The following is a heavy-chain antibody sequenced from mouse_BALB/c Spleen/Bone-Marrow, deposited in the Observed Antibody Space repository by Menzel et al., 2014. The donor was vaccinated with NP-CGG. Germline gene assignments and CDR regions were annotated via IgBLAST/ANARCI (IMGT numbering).Heavy chain of an antibody. D-gene: IGHD1-1*01. V-gene: IGHV1-18*01. CDR2: INPYNGGT. J-gene: IGHJ1*01. CDR1: GYSFTDYT. CDR3: ARSDYGYGYFDV. Sequence: VQLKQPGPELVKPGASMKISCKASGYSFTDYTMNWVKPSHGKNLEWIGLINPYNGGTTYNQKFKGKATLTVDMSSSTAYLELLSLTSEDSAVYYCARSDYGYGYFDVWGAGTTVTVSS.